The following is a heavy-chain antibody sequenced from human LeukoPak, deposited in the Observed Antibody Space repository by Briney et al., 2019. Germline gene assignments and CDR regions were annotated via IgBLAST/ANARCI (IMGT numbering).Heavy chain of an antibody. V-gene: IGHV3-20*04. Sequence: PGGSLRLSCAASGFTFDDYGMSWVRQAPGKGLEWGSGINWNGGSTGYADSVKGRFTISRDNAKNSLYLQMNSLRAEDTALYYCARVPVDDILTGYNNYYYYYGMDVWGQGTTVTVSS. J-gene: IGHJ6*02. D-gene: IGHD3-9*01. CDR2: INWNGGST. CDR1: GFTFDDYG. CDR3: ARVPVDDILTGYNNYYYYYGMDV.